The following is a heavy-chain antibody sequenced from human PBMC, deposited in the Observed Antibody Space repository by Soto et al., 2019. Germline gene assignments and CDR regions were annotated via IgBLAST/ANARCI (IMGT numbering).Heavy chain of an antibody. CDR3: ARDCGDRLYPRAEDYGMDV. V-gene: IGHV3-30-3*01. CDR2: ISYDGSNK. CDR1: GFTFSSYA. D-gene: IGHD2-21*01. J-gene: IGHJ6*02. Sequence: GGSLRLSCAASGFTFSSYAMHWVRQAPGKGLEWVAVISYDGSNKYYADSVKGRFTISRDNSKNTLYLQMNSLRAEDTAVYYCARDCGDRLYPRAEDYGMDVWGQGTTVTVSS.